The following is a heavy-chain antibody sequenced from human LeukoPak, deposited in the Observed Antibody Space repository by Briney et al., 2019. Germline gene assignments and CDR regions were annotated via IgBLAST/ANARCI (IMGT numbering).Heavy chain of an antibody. CDR1: GFTFSSYG. CDR3: AKGCSSTSCVDY. J-gene: IGHJ4*02. D-gene: IGHD2-2*01. V-gene: IGHV3-30*18. Sequence: GGSLRLSCAASGFTFSSYGMHWVRQAPGKGLEWVAVISYDGSNKYYADSVKGRFTIPRDNSKNTLYLQMNSLRAEDTAVYYCAKGCSSTSCVDYWGQGTLVTVSS. CDR2: ISYDGSNK.